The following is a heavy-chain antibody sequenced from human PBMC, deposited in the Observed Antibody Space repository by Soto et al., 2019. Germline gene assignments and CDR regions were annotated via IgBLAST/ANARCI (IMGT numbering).Heavy chain of an antibody. CDR2: IYYSGST. V-gene: IGHV4-61*01. J-gene: IGHJ6*02. Sequence: PSETLSLTCSVSGGSVSSGSDYWSWIRQPPGKGLEWIGYIYYSGSTNYNPSLKSRVTISVDTSKNQFSLKLSSVTAADTAVYYCAGDQEQYCYGMDVWGQGTTVTVSS. CDR3: AGDQEQYCYGMDV. CDR1: GGSVSSGSDY. D-gene: IGHD1-1*01.